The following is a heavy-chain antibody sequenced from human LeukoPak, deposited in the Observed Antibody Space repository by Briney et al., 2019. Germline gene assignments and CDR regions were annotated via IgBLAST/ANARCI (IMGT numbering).Heavy chain of an antibody. CDR1: GFTFRNYP. Sequence: PGRSLRLSCTTSGFTFRNYPMYWVRQAPGKGLEFVSAITCNGRTTYYSNSVKGRFTISRDNSKNTLYLQMGSLRAEDMAVYYCARVSVDEGVGGAFGRWGQVAMVTVSA. CDR2: ITCNGRTT. CDR3: ARVSVDEGVGGAFGR. V-gene: IGHV3-64*01. D-gene: IGHD3-16*01. J-gene: IGHJ3*02.